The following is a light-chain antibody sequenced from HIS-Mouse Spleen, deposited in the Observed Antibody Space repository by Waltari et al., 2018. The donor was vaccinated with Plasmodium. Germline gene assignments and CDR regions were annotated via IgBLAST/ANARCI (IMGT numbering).Light chain of an antibody. V-gene: IGLV3-10*01. CDR1: ALPTKS. CDR2: DDS. J-gene: IGLJ3*02. Sequence: SYELTQPPSVPVPPARPARSTSPGKALPTKSAYRYQQKPGQAPVLVIYDDSKRPSGIPERFSGSSSGTMATLTISGAQVEDEADYYCYSTDSSGNHRVFGGGTKLTVL. CDR3: YSTDSSGNHRV.